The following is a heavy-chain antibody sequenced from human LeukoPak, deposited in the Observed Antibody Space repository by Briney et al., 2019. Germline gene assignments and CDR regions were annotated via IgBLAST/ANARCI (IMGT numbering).Heavy chain of an antibody. V-gene: IGHV3-21*01. Sequence: PGGSLRLSCAASGFTFSSYSMNWVRQAPGKGLEWVSSISSSSSYIYYADSVKGRFTISRDNAKNSLYLQMNSLRAEDTAVYYCARGTWYYYGSGGAEISDAFDIWGQGTMVTVSS. D-gene: IGHD3-10*01. CDR1: GFTFSSYS. CDR3: ARGTWYYYGSGGAEISDAFDI. J-gene: IGHJ3*02. CDR2: ISSSSSYI.